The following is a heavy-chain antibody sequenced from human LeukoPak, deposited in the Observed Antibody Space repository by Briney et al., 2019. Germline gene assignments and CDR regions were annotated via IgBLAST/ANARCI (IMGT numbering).Heavy chain of an antibody. CDR2: IYHSGST. J-gene: IGHJ5*02. Sequence: PSETLSLTCTVSGYSISSGYYWGWIRQPPGKGLEWIGSIYHSGSTYYNPSLKSRVTISVDTSKNQFSLKLSSVTAADTAVYYCARGGRFLEWLLSTYNWFDPWGQGTLVTVSS. D-gene: IGHD3-3*01. CDR1: GYSISSGYY. V-gene: IGHV4-38-2*02. CDR3: ARGGRFLEWLLSTYNWFDP.